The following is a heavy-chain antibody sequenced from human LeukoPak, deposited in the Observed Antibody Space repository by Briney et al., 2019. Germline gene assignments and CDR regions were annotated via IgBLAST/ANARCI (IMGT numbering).Heavy chain of an antibody. CDR3: ARYSSGNFDY. Sequence: PGGSLRLSCAASGFTVSSNYMSWVRQAPGKGLEWVSVIYSSGSTYYADSVKGRFTISRDNSKNTLYLQMNSLRAEDTAVYYCARYSSGNFDYWGQGTLVTVSS. CDR1: GFTVSSNY. V-gene: IGHV3-53*01. D-gene: IGHD3-22*01. J-gene: IGHJ4*02. CDR2: IYSSGST.